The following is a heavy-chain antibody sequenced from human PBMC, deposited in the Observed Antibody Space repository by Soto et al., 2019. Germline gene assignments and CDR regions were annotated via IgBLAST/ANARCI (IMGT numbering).Heavy chain of an antibody. J-gene: IGHJ4*02. CDR3: ARDRYYYGSSCGDY. CDR1: GYTFTRYG. Sequence: ASVKVSCKASGYTFTRYGISWVLQPPGQGLEWMGWISAYNGNTNYAQKLQGRVTMTTDTSTTTAYMELRSLRSDATSGYYCARDRYYYGSSCGDYWGQGPRVTVSS. V-gene: IGHV1-18*04. D-gene: IGHD3-22*01. CDR2: ISAYNGNT.